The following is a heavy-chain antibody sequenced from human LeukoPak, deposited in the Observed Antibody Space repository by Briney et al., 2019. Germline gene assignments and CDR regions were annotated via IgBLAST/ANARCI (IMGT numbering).Heavy chain of an antibody. CDR1: GFTFSFYG. CDR3: AKDFNVLLWFGEPRLYGMDV. D-gene: IGHD3-10*01. V-gene: IGHV3-33*06. J-gene: IGHJ6*04. CDR2: IWYDGSNK. Sequence: GGSLRLSCAASGFTFSFYGMHWVRQAPGKGLEWVALIWYDGSNKYYADSVKGRFTISRDNSKNTLYLQMNSLRAEDTAVYYCAKDFNVLLWFGEPRLYGMDVWGKGTTVTVSS.